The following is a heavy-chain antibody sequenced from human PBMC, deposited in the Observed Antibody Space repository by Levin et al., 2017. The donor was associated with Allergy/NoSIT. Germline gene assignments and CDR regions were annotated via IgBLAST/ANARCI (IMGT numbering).Heavy chain of an antibody. CDR3: AREGITRLRGALDAFDS. CDR1: GFTFSDHY. CDR2: ISSSSSNI. Sequence: WGSLRLSCATSGFTFSDHYMSWVRQAPGKGLEWVSCISSSSSNIDYADSVKGRFTISRDNTKNSLYLQMNSVRAEDTAMYYCAREGITRLRGALDAFDSWGQGTMVTVSS. J-gene: IGHJ3*02. D-gene: IGHD3-10*01. V-gene: IGHV3-11*05.